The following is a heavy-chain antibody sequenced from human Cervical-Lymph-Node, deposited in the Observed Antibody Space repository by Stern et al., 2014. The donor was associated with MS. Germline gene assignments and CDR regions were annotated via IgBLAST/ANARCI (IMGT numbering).Heavy chain of an antibody. CDR1: GFTFSNFA. J-gene: IGHJ4*02. CDR2: ISTDGSAQ. V-gene: IGHV3-30*04. CDR3: ARDFGY. Sequence: VQLVESGGGVVQPGRSLRLSCEASGFTFSNFAMNWLRQAPVKGLEWVAAISTDGSAQNYADSVRGRFTISRDNSRNTVFLEMNSLRNEDTAIYYCARDFGYWGQGSLVTVSS.